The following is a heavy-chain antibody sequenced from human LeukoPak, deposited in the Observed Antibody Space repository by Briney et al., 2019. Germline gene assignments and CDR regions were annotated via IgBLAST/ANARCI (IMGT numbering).Heavy chain of an antibody. CDR2: INPNHGDT. CDR1: GYTFTGYY. CDR3: ARSPHILTGENFDY. Sequence: ASVKVSCKASGYTFTGYYMHWVRQAPGQGLEWMGWINPNHGDTNYAQKFQDRVSMTRDTSISTAYMHLSRLRSADTTVYYCARSPHILTGENFDYWGQGTLLTVSS. D-gene: IGHD3-9*01. J-gene: IGHJ4*02. V-gene: IGHV1-2*02.